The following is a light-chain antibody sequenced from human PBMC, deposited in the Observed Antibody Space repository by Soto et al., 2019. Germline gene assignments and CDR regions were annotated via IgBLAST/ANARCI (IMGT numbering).Light chain of an antibody. CDR1: QSVSSSY. V-gene: IGKV3-20*01. CDR2: GAS. CDR3: QQYGSSPPLT. Sequence: EFVLTQSPGTLSLSPGERATLSCRASQSVSSSYLAWYQQKPGQAPRILIYGASTRATGIPDRFSGSGSGTYFTLTINRLEREDFAVYYCQQYGSSPPLTLGGGTKVEIK. J-gene: IGKJ4*01.